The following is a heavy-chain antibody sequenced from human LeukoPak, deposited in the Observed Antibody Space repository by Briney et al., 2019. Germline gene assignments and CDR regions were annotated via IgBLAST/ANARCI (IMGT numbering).Heavy chain of an antibody. CDR1: GGSISSYY. Sequence: SETLSLTCTVSGGSISSYYWSWIRQPPGKGLEWIGYIYYSGSTNYNPSLKSRVTISVDTSKNQFSLKLSSVTAADTAVYYCARTYSSGWYGGWFGPWGQGTLVTVSS. CDR3: ARTYSSGWYGGWFGP. J-gene: IGHJ5*02. CDR2: IYYSGST. V-gene: IGHV4-59*01. D-gene: IGHD6-19*01.